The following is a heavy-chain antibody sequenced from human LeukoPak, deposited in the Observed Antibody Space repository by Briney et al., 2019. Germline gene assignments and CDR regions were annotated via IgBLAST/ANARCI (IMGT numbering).Heavy chain of an antibody. V-gene: IGHV3-15*01. D-gene: IGHD3-22*01. CDR1: GYTFSSYA. Sequence: GGSLRLSCAASGYTFSSYAMSWVRQAPGKGLEWVGRIKSKTDGGTTDYAAPVKGRFTTSRDDSKNTLYLQMNSLKTEDTAVYYCTTDTYYYDSSGYSYYFDYWGQGTLVTVSS. CDR2: IKSKTDGGTT. J-gene: IGHJ4*02. CDR3: TTDTYYYDSSGYSYYFDY.